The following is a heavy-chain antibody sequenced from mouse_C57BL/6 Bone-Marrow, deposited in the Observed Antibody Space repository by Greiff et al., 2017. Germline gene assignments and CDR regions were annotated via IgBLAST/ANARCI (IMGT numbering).Heavy chain of an antibody. V-gene: IGHV14-4*01. D-gene: IGHD2-5*01. CDR2: IDPENGDT. Sequence: EVKLQQSGAELVRPGASVKLSCTASGFNIKDDYMHWVKQRPEQGLEWIGWIDPENGDTEYASKFQGKATITADTSSNTAYLQLSSLTSEDTAVYYCTPLYYSNFRWGQGTTLTVSS. CDR3: TPLYYSNFR. CDR1: GFNIKDDY. J-gene: IGHJ2*01.